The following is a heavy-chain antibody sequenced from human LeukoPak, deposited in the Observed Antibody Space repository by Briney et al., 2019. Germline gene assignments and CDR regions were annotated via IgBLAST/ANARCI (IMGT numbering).Heavy chain of an antibody. J-gene: IGHJ3*02. CDR1: GFTFSNYA. D-gene: IGHD5-18*01. CDR2: ISSNGGTT. V-gene: IGHV3-64*01. CDR3: ARESIQLDAFDI. Sequence: PGGSLRLSCAAFGFTFSNYAMHWVRQAPGKGLEYVSAISSNGGTTYYANSVRGRFTISRDNSKNTLYLQMNSLRAEDTAVYYCARESIQLDAFDIWGQGTMVTVSS.